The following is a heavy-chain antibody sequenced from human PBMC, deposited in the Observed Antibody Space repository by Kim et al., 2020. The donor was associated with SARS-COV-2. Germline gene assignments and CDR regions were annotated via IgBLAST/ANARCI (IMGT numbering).Heavy chain of an antibody. CDR1: GGSISSSSYY. J-gene: IGHJ4*02. CDR3: ARDLKGGGY. D-gene: IGHD3-16*01. Sequence: SETLSLTCTVSGGSISSSSYYWGWIRQPPGKGLEWIGSIYYSGSTYYNPSLKSRVTISVDTSKNQFSLKLSSVTAADTAVYYCARDLKGGGYWGQGTLVTVSS. V-gene: IGHV4-39*07. CDR2: IYYSGST.